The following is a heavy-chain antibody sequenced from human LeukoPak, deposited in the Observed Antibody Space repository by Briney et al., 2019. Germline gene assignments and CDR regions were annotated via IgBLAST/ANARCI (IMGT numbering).Heavy chain of an antibody. Sequence: GGSLRLSCAASGFTFSSYWMSWVRQAPGKGLEWVANIKQDGSEKYYVDSVKGRFTISRDNAKNSLYLQMNSLRAEDTALYYCAKDMHYYYYGMDVWGQGTTVTVSS. V-gene: IGHV3-7*03. CDR3: AKDMHYYYYGMDV. D-gene: IGHD2-2*01. CDR2: IKQDGSEK. J-gene: IGHJ6*02. CDR1: GFTFSSYW.